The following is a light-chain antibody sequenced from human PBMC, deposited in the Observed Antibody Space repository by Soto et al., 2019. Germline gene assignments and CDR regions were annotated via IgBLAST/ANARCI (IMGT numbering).Light chain of an antibody. Sequence: EIVLTQSPGTLSLSPGERATLSCRASQSVSFSYLAWYQQKPGQAPRLLIYGASSRATGIPDRFSGSGSGTDFTPTISSLEPEDFAVYYCQQYGSSPPWTFGQGTKVEIK. CDR3: QQYGSSPPWT. V-gene: IGKV3-20*01. J-gene: IGKJ1*01. CDR1: QSVSFSY. CDR2: GAS.